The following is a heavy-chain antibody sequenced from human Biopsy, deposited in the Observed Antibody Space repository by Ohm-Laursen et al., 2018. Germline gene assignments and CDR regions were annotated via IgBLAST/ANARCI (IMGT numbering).Heavy chain of an antibody. CDR1: GGSFSGYY. D-gene: IGHD3-16*01. J-gene: IGHJ6*02. CDR3: ARALDYYDPYYYYAMDV. V-gene: IGHV4-34*01. CDR2: INHRGSA. Sequence: GTLSLTCAVYGGSFSGYYWTWIRQPPGKGLEWIGEINHRGSASYNPPLKSRITVLVDTSKNQFSLKLRSVSAADTAVYFCARALDYYDPYYYYAMDVWGQGTSVTVSS.